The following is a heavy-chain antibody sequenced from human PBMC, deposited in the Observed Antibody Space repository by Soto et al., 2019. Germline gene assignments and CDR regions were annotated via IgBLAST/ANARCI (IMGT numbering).Heavy chain of an antibody. CDR3: ARERYRGYDDFDY. CDR1: GFTFSDYY. D-gene: IGHD5-12*01. CDR2: ISDSGSGR. Sequence: GGSLRLSCAASGFTFSDYYMSWIRQAPGKGLEWLSYISDSGSGRFYADSVKGRFAISRDNAKNSLYLQINSLRAEDTALYYCARERYRGYDDFDYWGQGTLVTVSS. J-gene: IGHJ4*02. V-gene: IGHV3-11*01.